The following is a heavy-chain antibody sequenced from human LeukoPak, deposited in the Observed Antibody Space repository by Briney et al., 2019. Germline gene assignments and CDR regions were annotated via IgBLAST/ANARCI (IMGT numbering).Heavy chain of an antibody. CDR2: IRYDGSNK. D-gene: IGHD6-19*01. J-gene: IGHJ4*02. CDR3: AKEASSGWYVLDY. V-gene: IGHV3-30*02. Sequence: TGGSLRLSCAASGFTFSSYGMHWVRQAPGKGLEWVAFIRYDGSNKYYADSVKGRFTISRDNSKNTLYLQMNSLRAEDTAVYYCAKEASSGWYVLDYWGQGTLVTVSS. CDR1: GFTFSSYG.